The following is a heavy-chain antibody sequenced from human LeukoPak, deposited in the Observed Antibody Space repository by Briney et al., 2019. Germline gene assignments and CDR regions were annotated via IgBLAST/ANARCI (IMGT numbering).Heavy chain of an antibody. CDR1: GFTFSGSA. CDR2: IRSEANSYAT. Sequence: GGSLRLSCAASGFTFSGSAMHWVRQASGKGLEWVGRIRSEANSYATLYVASVKGRFTISRDNAKNSLYLQMNSLRAEDTAVYYCAREMLAAVAAQSWGQGTLVTVSS. D-gene: IGHD6-19*01. V-gene: IGHV3-73*01. J-gene: IGHJ5*02. CDR3: AREMLAAVAAQS.